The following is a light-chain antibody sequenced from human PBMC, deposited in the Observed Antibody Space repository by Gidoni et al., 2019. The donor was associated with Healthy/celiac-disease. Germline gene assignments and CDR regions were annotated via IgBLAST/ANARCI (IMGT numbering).Light chain of an antibody. CDR3: QQYNSYSWT. CDR1: QSISSW. V-gene: IGKV1-5*01. J-gene: IGKJ1*01. CDR2: DAS. Sequence: LSASVGDRFTITCRASQSISSWLAWYQQKPGKAPKLLIYDASSLESGVPSRFSGSGSGTEFTLTISSLQPDDFATYYCQQYNSYSWTFGQGTKVEIK.